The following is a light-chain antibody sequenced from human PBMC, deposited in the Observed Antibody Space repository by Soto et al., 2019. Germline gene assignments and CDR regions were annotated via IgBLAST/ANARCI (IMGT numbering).Light chain of an antibody. CDR3: QKYNNWPRK. CDR1: QSVSIL. V-gene: IGKV3-15*01. J-gene: IGKJ1*01. CDR2: GAN. Sequence: IVMTQSPAALDGALGERGALPCRASQSVSILLAWYQQKPGQAPRLLIHGANTRATGIPARFSGSGYGTEFTLTISSLQSEDFAVYYCQKYNNWPRKCGQGTKGDIK.